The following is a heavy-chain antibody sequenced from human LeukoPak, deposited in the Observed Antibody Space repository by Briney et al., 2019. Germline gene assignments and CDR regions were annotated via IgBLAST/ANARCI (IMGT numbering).Heavy chain of an antibody. CDR2: INTNTRNP. D-gene: IGHD3-3*02. V-gene: IGHV7-4-1*02. CDR1: GGTFSSYA. J-gene: IGHJ4*02. CDR3: ARIRAPSSFGQRESDY. Sequence: ASVKVSCKASGGTFSSYAISWVRQAPGQGLEWMGWINTNTRNPTYAQGFTGRFVFSLDTSVSTAYLQISSLKAEDTAVYYCARIRAPSSFGQRESDYWGQGTLVTVS.